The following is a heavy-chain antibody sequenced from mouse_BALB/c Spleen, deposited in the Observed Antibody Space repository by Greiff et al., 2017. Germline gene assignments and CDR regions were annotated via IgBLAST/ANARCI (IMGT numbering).Heavy chain of an antibody. Sequence: EVMLVESGPELVKPGASVKIPCKASGYTFTDYNMDWVKQSHGKSLEWIGDINPNNGGTIYNQKFKGKATLTVDKSSSTAYMELRSLTSEDTAVYYCARTMGGFDYWGQGTTLTVSS. CDR3: ARTMGGFDY. V-gene: IGHV1-18*01. J-gene: IGHJ2*01. CDR2: INPNNGGT. CDR1: GYTFTDYN. D-gene: IGHD1-1*02.